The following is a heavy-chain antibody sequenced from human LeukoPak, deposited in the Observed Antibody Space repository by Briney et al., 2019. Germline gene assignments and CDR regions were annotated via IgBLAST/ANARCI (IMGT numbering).Heavy chain of an antibody. CDR2: ISSSSSTI. V-gene: IGHV3-48*01. D-gene: IGHD4-11*01. J-gene: IGHJ4*02. Sequence: GGSLRLSCAASGFTFSSYSMNWVRQAPGKGLEWVSYISSSSSTIYYADSVKGRFTISRDNAKNSLYLQMNSLRAEDTAVYYCARVQFRVFDYWGQGTLVTVSS. CDR3: ARVQFRVFDY. CDR1: GFTFSSYS.